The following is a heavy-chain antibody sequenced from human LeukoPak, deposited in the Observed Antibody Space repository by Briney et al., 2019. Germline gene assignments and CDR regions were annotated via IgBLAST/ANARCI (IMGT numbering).Heavy chain of an antibody. CDR1: GIAFSRFA. D-gene: IGHD5-12*01. CDR2: VSESGDTT. CDR3: AKDIAQGYTFGTIEEDY. J-gene: IGHJ4*02. Sequence: GGSLRLSCAASGIAFSRFAMSWVRQAPGKGLEWVSVVSESGDTTHYAESVKGRFTISRDNSKNTLHLEMNRLRSDDTAIYYCAKDIAQGYTFGTIEEDYWGQGTLVTVAS. V-gene: IGHV3-23*01.